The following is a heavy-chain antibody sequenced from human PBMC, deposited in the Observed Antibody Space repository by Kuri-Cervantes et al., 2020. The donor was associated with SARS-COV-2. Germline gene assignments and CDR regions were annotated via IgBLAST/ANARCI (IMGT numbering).Heavy chain of an antibody. J-gene: IGHJ4*02. D-gene: IGHD5-12*01. Sequence: SETLSLTCTVSSGSISSSSYYWGWIRQPPGKGLEWIGSIYYSGSTYYNPSLKSRVTISVDTSMTQFSLKLSSVTAADTAVYYCALRIVATIGFDYWGQGTLVTVSS. CDR1: SGSISSSSYY. CDR2: IYYSGST. CDR3: ALRIVATIGFDY. V-gene: IGHV4-39*07.